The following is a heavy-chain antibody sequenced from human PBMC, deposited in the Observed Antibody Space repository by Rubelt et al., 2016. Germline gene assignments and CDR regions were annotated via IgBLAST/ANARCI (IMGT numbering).Heavy chain of an antibody. V-gene: IGHV3-72*01. CDR2: TRNKANSYTT. Sequence: GGEWVGRTRNKANSYTTEYAASVKGRFTISRDDSKNSLYLQMNSLKTEDTAVYYCANYFNSGSRTFDYWGQGTLVTVSS. CDR3: ANYFNSGSRTFDY. J-gene: IGHJ4*02. D-gene: IGHD1-26*01.